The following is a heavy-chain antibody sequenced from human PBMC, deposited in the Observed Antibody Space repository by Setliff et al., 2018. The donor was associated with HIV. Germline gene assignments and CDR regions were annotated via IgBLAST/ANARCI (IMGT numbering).Heavy chain of an antibody. CDR2: IRYTGSNSDGGTT. CDR1: GFTFGDYG. Sequence: GGSLRLSCATSGFTFGDYGMSWVRQAPGKGLEWVAFIRYTGSNSDGGTTDYPAPVKGRFTISRDDSKTMLYLQMNSLKTEDTAVYYCTTVVSSGWPWYWYFDLWGRGTLVTVSS. D-gene: IGHD6-19*01. J-gene: IGHJ2*01. V-gene: IGHV3-15*04. CDR3: TTVVSSGWPWYWYFDL.